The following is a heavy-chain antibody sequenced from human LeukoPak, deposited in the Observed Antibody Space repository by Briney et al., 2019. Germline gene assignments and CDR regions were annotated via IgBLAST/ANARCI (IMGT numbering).Heavy chain of an antibody. J-gene: IGHJ5*02. CDR2: IYYSGST. V-gene: IGHV4-39*01. Sequence: SETLSLTCTVSGGSISSSSYYWGWIRQPPGKGLEWIVSIYYSGSTYYNPSLKSRVTISVDTSKNQFSLKLSSVTAADTAVYYCARSGGGYYYDSSGYYPARGPNSNWFDPWGQGTLVTVSS. CDR1: GGSISSSSYY. CDR3: ARSGGGYYYDSSGYYPARGPNSNWFDP. D-gene: IGHD3-22*01.